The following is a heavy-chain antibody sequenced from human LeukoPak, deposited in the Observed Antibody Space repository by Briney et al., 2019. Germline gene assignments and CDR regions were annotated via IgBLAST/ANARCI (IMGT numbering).Heavy chain of an antibody. Sequence: ASVKVSCKASGYTFTSYAMHWVRQAPGQRLEWMGWINAGNGNTKYTQKFQGRVTITRDTSASTAYMELSSLRSEDTAVYYCARGARIAAADSNWFDPWGQGTLVTVSS. V-gene: IGHV1-3*01. J-gene: IGHJ5*02. CDR1: GYTFTSYA. CDR2: INAGNGNT. D-gene: IGHD6-13*01. CDR3: ARGARIAAADSNWFDP.